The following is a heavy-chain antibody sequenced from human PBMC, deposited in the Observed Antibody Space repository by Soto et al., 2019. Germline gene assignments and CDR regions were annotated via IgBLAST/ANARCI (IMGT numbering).Heavy chain of an antibody. CDR2: INPSGGST. Sequence: GASVKVSCKASGYTFTSYYMHWVRQAPGQGLEWMGIINPSGGSTSYAQKFQGRVTMTRDTSTSTVYMELSSLRSEDTAVYYCASTQRLRYFDWLSPDAFDIWGQGTMVTVSS. V-gene: IGHV1-46*01. D-gene: IGHD3-9*01. CDR1: GYTFTSYY. J-gene: IGHJ3*02. CDR3: ASTQRLRYFDWLSPDAFDI.